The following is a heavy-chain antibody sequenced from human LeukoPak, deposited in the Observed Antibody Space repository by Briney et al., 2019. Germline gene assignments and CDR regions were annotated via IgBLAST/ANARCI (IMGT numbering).Heavy chain of an antibody. CDR3: ARGQGLASPGTGDYYFDY. V-gene: IGHV1-8*03. CDR1: GYTFTSYD. D-gene: IGHD3-10*01. J-gene: IGHJ4*02. CDR2: MNPNSGNT. Sequence: ASVKVSCKASGYTFTSYDINWVRQATGQGLEWMGWMNPNSGNTGYAQKFQGRVTITRNTSISTAFMELSSLRSEDTAVYYCARGQGLASPGTGDYYFDYWGQGTLVTVSS.